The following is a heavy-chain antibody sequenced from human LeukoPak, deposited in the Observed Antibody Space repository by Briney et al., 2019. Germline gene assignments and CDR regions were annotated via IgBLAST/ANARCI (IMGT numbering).Heavy chain of an antibody. CDR2: IYSGGNT. CDR1: GFTVSSNY. CDR3: ARELTGGYYFDY. Sequence: GRSLRLSCAASGFTVSSNYMSWVRQAPGKGLEWVSVIYSGGNTYYADSVKGRFTISRDNSKNTLYLQMNSLRAEDTAVYYCARELTGGYYFDYWGQGTLVTVSS. D-gene: IGHD7-27*01. V-gene: IGHV3-53*01. J-gene: IGHJ4*02.